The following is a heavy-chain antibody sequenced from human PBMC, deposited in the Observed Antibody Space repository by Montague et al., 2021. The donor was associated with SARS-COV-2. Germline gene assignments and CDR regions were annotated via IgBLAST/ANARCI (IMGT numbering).Heavy chain of an antibody. Sequence: SETLSLTCAVYGGSFSGYYWSWIRQPPGKGLEWVGNIYYTGTTYYNPSLKSRVTMSADTSKNQFSLKLTSVTAADTAVYYCANADRCSSGSCYSPFDSWGQGSLVTVSS. D-gene: IGHD2-15*01. V-gene: IGHV4-34*01. CDR3: ANADRCSSGSCYSPFDS. CDR2: IYYTGTT. CDR1: GGSFSGYY. J-gene: IGHJ4*02.